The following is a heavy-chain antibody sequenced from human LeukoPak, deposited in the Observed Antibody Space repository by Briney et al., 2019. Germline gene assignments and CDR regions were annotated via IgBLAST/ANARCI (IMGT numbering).Heavy chain of an antibody. Sequence: PGGSLRLSCAASGLTFSSYAMSWVRQAPGKGLELVSRIDNDGNGIIYADSVKGRFTTSRDNAKNTLYLQMSSLRVEDTAVYYCATGGGWEPSSGVVTHIDVWGKGTTVTLSS. CDR1: GLTFSSYA. D-gene: IGHD3-3*01. V-gene: IGHV3-74*01. J-gene: IGHJ6*03. CDR3: ATGGGWEPSSGVVTHIDV. CDR2: IDNDGNGI.